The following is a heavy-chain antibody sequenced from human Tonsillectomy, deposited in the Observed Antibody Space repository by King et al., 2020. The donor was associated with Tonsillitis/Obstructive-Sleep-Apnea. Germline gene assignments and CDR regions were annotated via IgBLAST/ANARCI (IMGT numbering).Heavy chain of an antibody. CDR1: GYSFTSYW. J-gene: IGHJ4*02. Sequence: QLVQSGAEVKEPGESLKISCTVAGYSFTSYWIVWVRQMPGKGLEWLWIIYPGDFDTRYSPAFQGQVTVSADKSTSTAYLQWSSLKASDTAMYYCATRYSSTSGDYWGQGTLVTVSS. CDR2: IYPGDFDT. V-gene: IGHV5-51*01. D-gene: IGHD6-13*01. CDR3: ATRYSSTSGDY.